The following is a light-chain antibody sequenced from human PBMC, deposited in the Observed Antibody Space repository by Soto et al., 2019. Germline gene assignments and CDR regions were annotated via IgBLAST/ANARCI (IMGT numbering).Light chain of an antibody. J-gene: IGLJ2*01. CDR1: TGAVTSGHY. CDR2: DTS. CDR3: LLSYSGSRV. Sequence: QAVVTQEPSLTVSPGGTVTLTCGSSTGAVTSGHYPHWFQQKPGHAPRTLIYDTSNKHSWTPARFSGSLLGGKAALTLSGAQPEDEAEYYCLLSYSGSRVFGGGTKLTVL. V-gene: IGLV7-46*01.